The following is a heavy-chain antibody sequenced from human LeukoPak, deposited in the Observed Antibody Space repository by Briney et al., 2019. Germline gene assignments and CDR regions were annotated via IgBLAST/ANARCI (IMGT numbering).Heavy chain of an antibody. CDR3: ARDLYYYGSGSYYDVFDV. CDR1: GYTFTGYY. D-gene: IGHD3-10*01. CDR2: INPNSGGT. J-gene: IGHJ3*01. Sequence: ASVKVSCKAAGYTFTGYYMHWVRQAPGQGLEWMGRINPNSGGTNYAQKFQGRVTMTRDTSISTAYMELTRLRSDDTAIYYCARDLYYYGSGSYYDVFDVWGQGTMVTVSS. V-gene: IGHV1-2*06.